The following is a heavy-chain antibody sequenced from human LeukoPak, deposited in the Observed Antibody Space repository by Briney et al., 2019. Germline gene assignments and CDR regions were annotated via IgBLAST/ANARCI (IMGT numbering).Heavy chain of an antibody. CDR3: AGVLSDFWSGYWFDL. V-gene: IGHV4-59*01. CDR2: IYYSGGT. D-gene: IGHD3-3*01. Sequence: SETLSLTCTVSGGSISSYYWSWIRQPPGKGLEWIGYIYYSGGTNYNPSLKSRVTISFDTTKNQFSLMLSSVPAADTAVYYCAGVLSDFWSGYWFDLWGQGTLVTVSS. J-gene: IGHJ5*02. CDR1: GGSISSYY.